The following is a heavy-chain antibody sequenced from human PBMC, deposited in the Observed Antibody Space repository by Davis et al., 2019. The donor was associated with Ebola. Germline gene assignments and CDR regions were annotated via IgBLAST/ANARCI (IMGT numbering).Heavy chain of an antibody. J-gene: IGHJ4*02. CDR1: GGSISSGGYS. Sequence: MPSETLSLTCAVSGGSISSGGYSWSWIRQPPGKGLEWIGYIYHSGSTNYNPSLKSRVTISVDTSKNQFSLKLSSVTAADTAVYYSVFGLGEFDYWGQGTLVTVSS. CDR3: VFGLGEFDY. CDR2: IYHSGST. V-gene: IGHV4-30-2*01. D-gene: IGHD3-16*01.